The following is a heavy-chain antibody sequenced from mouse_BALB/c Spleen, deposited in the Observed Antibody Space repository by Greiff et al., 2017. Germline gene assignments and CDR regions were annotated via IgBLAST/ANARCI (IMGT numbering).Heavy chain of an antibody. V-gene: IGHV5-9-4*01. CDR1: GFTFSSYA. J-gene: IGHJ2*01. CDR2: ISSGGSYT. Sequence: EVQVVESGGGLVKPGGSLKLSCAASGFTFSSYAMSWVRQSPEKRLEWVAEISSGGSYTYYPDTVTGRFTISRDNAKNTLYLEMSSLRSEDTAMYYCARATTDRYDVFDYWGQGTTLTVSS. CDR3: ARATTDRYDVFDY. D-gene: IGHD2-14*01.